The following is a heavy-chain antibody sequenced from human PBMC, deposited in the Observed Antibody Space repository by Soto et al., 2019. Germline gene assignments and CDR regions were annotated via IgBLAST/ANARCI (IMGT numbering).Heavy chain of an antibody. CDR1: GGTFSSYA. CDR2: IIPIFGTA. CDR3: ARGLATGPTSYYYYGMDV. D-gene: IGHD1-1*01. Sequence: QVQLVQSGAEVKKPGSSVKVSCKASGGTFSSYAISWVRQAPGQGLEWMGGIIPIFGTANYAQKFQGRVTITADESTSTAYMELSSLRSEDTAVYYCARGLATGPTSYYYYGMDVWGQGTTVTVSS. J-gene: IGHJ6*02. V-gene: IGHV1-69*12.